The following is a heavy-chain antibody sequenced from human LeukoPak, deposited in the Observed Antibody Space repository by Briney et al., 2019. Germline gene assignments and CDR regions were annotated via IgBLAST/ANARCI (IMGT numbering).Heavy chain of an antibody. CDR2: IIPIFGTA. CDR3: ARSDSGSSSEGDYFDY. V-gene: IGHV1-69*05. D-gene: IGHD1-26*01. J-gene: IGHJ4*02. Sequence: ASVKVSCKASGGTFSSYAISWVRQAPGQGLEWMGGIIPIFGTANYAQKFQGRVTMTRDMSTSTVYMELSSLRSEDTAVYYCARSDSGSSSEGDYFDYWGQGTLVTVSS. CDR1: GGTFSSYA.